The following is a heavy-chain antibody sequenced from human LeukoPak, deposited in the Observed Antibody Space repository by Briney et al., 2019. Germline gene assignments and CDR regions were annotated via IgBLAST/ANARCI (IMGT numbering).Heavy chain of an antibody. CDR3: ARALERYYYDSSGYYAHFDY. D-gene: IGHD3-22*01. CDR2: INHSGST. Sequence: SETLSLTCAVYGDSFSDYYWSCIRQPPGKGLEWIGEINHSGSTKYNPSLKSRVTISGHTSKNQFSLKLSSVPAADTAVYYCARALERYYYDSSGYYAHFDYWGQGTLVTVSS. V-gene: IGHV4-34*01. CDR1: GDSFSDYY. J-gene: IGHJ4*02.